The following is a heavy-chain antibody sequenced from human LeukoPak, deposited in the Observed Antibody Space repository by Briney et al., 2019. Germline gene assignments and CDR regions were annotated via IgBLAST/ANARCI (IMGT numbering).Heavy chain of an antibody. CDR1: GFTFGRYW. CDR2: INQGGSRL. V-gene: IGHV3-7*01. D-gene: IGHD2-8*01. J-gene: IGHJ4*02. CDR3: ARLKDDVTKLDY. Sequence: WGSLRLSCAVSGFTFGRYWMSWVRQAPGKGLEWVASINQGGSRLHYLDSVTGRFIISRDDAQTSLFLQMTRLRVDDTAVYYCARLKDDVTKLDYWGQGTLVSASS.